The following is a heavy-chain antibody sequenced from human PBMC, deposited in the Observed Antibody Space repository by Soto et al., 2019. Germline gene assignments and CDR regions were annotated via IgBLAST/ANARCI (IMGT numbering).Heavy chain of an antibody. CDR3: AKDMLVVDRHSYYYGIDV. Sequence: PGGSLRLSCAASGFTFDDYAMHWVRQAPGKDLEWVSGISWNSGSIGYADSVKGRFTISRDNAKNSLYLQMNSLRAEDTALYYCAKDMLVVDRHSYYYGIDVWGQGTTVTVSS. CDR1: GFTFDDYA. J-gene: IGHJ6*02. CDR2: ISWNSGSI. D-gene: IGHD2-2*01. V-gene: IGHV3-9*01.